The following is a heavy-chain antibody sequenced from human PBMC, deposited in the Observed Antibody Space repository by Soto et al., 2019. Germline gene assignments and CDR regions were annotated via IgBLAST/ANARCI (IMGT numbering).Heavy chain of an antibody. CDR2: ISGSGGST. V-gene: IGHV3-23*01. Sequence: EVQLLESGGGLVQPGGSLRLSCAASGFTFSNYAVTWVRQAPGKGLEWVSTISGSGGSTYYADSVKGRFTISRDNSKNTLYLHMNSLRAEDTALYDCANDPGSSWYERDFWGQGTLVTVSS. J-gene: IGHJ4*02. CDR3: ANDPGSSWYERDF. CDR1: GFTFSNYA. D-gene: IGHD6-13*01.